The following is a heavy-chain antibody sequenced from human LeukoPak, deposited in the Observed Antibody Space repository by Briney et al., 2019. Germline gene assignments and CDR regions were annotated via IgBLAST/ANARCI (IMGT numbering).Heavy chain of an antibody. V-gene: IGHV4-31*03. J-gene: IGHJ5*02. Sequence: KPSETLSLTGTVSGGSINSGGHYWSWIRQHPGKGLEWIGYIYYSGSTYSNPSLKSRVSISVDTSKNQFSLKLNSVTAADTAVYYCARVYTAMLRWFDPWGQGTLVTVSS. D-gene: IGHD2-2*01. CDR3: ARVYTAMLRWFDP. CDR1: GGSINSGGHY. CDR2: IYYSGST.